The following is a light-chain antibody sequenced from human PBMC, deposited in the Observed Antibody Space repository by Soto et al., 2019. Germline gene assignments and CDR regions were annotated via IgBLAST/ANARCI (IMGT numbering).Light chain of an antibody. CDR3: TSFTSRHTYV. CDR2: DVS. J-gene: IGLJ1*01. CDR1: ISDVGGYNY. V-gene: IGLV2-14*03. Sequence: QCLLTQPASVSGSRGQSITIACTRTISDVGGYNYVSWYQQHPDKAPRLMIYDVSNRPSGVSDRFSGSTSGDTASLTISGLQAEDEADYYRTSFTSRHTYVFGTGTKVTVL.